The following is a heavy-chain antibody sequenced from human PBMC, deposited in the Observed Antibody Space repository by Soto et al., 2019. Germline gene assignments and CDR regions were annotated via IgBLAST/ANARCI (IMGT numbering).Heavy chain of an antibody. CDR1: GDTFTSYG. CDR2: ISAYNGNT. CDR3: ARDSHDILTGYPTDNWFDP. D-gene: IGHD3-9*01. Sequence: ASVKVSCQASGDTFTSYGISWVRQAPGQGLEWMGWISAYNGNTNYAQKLQGRVTMTTDTSTSTAYMELRSLRSDDTAVYYCARDSHDILTGYPTDNWFDPWGQGTLVTVSS. V-gene: IGHV1-18*04. J-gene: IGHJ5*02.